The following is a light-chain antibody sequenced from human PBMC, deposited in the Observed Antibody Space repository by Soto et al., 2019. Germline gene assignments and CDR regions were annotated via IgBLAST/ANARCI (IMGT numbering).Light chain of an antibody. V-gene: IGLV2-14*01. CDR1: SSDVGGYDY. CDR2: DVS. CDR3: SSYTRSSTEV. J-gene: IGLJ1*01. Sequence: QSALTQPASVSGSPGQSITISCTGTSSDVGGYDYVSWYQQHPGKAPKLMIYDVSSRPSGVSNRFSASKSGNTASLTISGLQAEDEADYYCSSYTRSSTEVFGTGTKLAVL.